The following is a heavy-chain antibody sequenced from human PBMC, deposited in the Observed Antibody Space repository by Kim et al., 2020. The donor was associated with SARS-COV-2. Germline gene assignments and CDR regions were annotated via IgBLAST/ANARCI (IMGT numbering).Heavy chain of an antibody. D-gene: IGHD2-8*01. CDR3: ASRGVLEGWSDKPSDY. J-gene: IGHJ4*02. Sequence: SLKSRVTISVDTSKNQFSLKLSSVTAADTAVYYCASRGVLEGWSDKPSDYWGQGTLVTVSS. V-gene: IGHV4-39*01.